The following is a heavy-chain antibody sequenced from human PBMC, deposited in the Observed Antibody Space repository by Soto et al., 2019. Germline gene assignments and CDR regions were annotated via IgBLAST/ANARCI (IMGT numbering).Heavy chain of an antibody. CDR3: ARDSRYGSGTSVNHHVAC. Sequence: GGSLRLSCAASVFTFGSYGMSWVRQAPGKGLEWLCTIKFDASEKKYVDSVKGRFTMSRDKAKNSLYLQMDSLRAEDTAVYYCARDSRYGSGTSVNHHVACWGHGTMVTVSS. D-gene: IGHD3-10*01. V-gene: IGHV3-7*01. CDR1: VFTFGSYG. CDR2: IKFDASEK. J-gene: IGHJ3*01.